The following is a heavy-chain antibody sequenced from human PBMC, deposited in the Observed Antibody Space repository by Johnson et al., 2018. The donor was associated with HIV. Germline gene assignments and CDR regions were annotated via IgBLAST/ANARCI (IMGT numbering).Heavy chain of an antibody. D-gene: IGHD3-3*02. Sequence: VQLVESGGGLVQPGGSLRLTCAASGFIFDDYAMYWVRQAPGKGLEWVSGISWNSGIIGYADSVKGRFTISRDNAKNSLYLQMNSLRAEDTALYYCARGALGAFDIWGQGTMVTVSS. CDR1: GFIFDDYA. V-gene: IGHV3-9*01. CDR2: ISWNSGII. CDR3: ARGALGAFDI. J-gene: IGHJ3*02.